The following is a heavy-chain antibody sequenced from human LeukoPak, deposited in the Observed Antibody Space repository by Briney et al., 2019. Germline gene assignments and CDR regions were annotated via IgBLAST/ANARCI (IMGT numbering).Heavy chain of an antibody. Sequence: GASVKVSCKASGYTFTGYYMHWVRQAPGQGLEWMGWISAYNGNTNYAQKLQGRVTMTTDTSTSTAYMELRSLRSDDTAVYYCARLGYCSGGSCFGYWGQGTLVTVSS. CDR3: ARLGYCSGGSCFGY. CDR2: ISAYNGNT. D-gene: IGHD2-15*01. J-gene: IGHJ4*02. CDR1: GYTFTGYY. V-gene: IGHV1-18*04.